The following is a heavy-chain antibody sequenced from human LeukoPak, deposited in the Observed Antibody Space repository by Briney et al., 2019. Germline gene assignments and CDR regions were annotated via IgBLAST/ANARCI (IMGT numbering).Heavy chain of an antibody. Sequence: SETLSLTCAVYGGSFSGYYWSWIRQPPGKGLEWIGEINHSGNTNYNPSLKSRVTISVDTSKNQFSLKLSSVTAADTAVYYCARRRYCSGGSCYATFDYWGQGTLVTVSS. J-gene: IGHJ4*02. CDR2: INHSGNT. CDR1: GGSFSGYY. V-gene: IGHV4-34*01. D-gene: IGHD2-15*01. CDR3: ARRRYCSGGSCYATFDY.